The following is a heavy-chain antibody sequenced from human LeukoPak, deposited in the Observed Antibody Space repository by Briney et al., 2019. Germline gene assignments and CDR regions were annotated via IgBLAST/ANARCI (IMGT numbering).Heavy chain of an antibody. D-gene: IGHD3-3*01. J-gene: IGHJ4*02. CDR1: GGTFSSYA. V-gene: IGHV1-69*13. CDR2: NIPIFGTA. Sequence: ASVKVSCKASGGTFSSYAISWVRQAPGQGLEWMGGNIPIFGTANYAQKFQGRVTITADESTSTAYMELSSLRSEDTAVYYCARAKHYDFWSGRRYFDYWGQGTLVTVSS. CDR3: ARAKHYDFWSGRRYFDY.